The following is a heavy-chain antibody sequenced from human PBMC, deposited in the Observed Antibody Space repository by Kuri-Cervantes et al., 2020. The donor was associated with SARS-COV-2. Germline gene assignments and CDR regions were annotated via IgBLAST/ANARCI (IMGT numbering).Heavy chain of an antibody. CDR1: GFTFSSYS. Sequence: GESLKISCAASGFTFSSYSMNWVRQAPGKGLEWVSAISGSGGSTYYADSVKGRFTISRDNSKNTLYLQMNSLRAEDTAVYYCATELTYSSGWYSVWDYWGQGTLVTVSS. CDR2: ISGSGGST. J-gene: IGHJ4*02. D-gene: IGHD6-19*01. V-gene: IGHV3-23*01. CDR3: ATELTYSSGWYSVWDY.